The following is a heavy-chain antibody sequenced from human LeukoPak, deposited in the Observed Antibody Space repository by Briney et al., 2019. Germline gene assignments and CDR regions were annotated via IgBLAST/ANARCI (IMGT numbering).Heavy chain of an antibody. CDR2: IYYSGST. J-gene: IGHJ4*02. Sequence: SETLSLTCTVSGASISSYYWSWIRQPPGKGLEWIGYIYYSGSTNYNPALKSQVTISEDTSKNQISLKLSSVTAADTAVYYCARVRGYYDSSGYDYWGQGTLVTVSS. CDR1: GASISSYY. D-gene: IGHD3-22*01. V-gene: IGHV4-59*01. CDR3: ARVRGYYDSSGYDY.